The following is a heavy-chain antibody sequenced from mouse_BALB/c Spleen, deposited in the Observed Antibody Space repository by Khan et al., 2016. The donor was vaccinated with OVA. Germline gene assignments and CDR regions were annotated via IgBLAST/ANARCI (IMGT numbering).Heavy chain of an antibody. CDR2: ISYSGST. CDR1: GYSITSDYA. V-gene: IGHV3-2*02. J-gene: IGHJ2*01. Sequence: EVQLQESGPGLVKPSQSLSLTCTVTGYSITSDYAWNWIRQFPGNKLEWMGYISYSGSTSYNPSLKSRISITRDTSKNQFFLQLNSVTTEDAATYYCAMRLVRWYVDYWSQDTTLTVSS. CDR3: AMRLVRWYVDY. D-gene: IGHD2-14*01.